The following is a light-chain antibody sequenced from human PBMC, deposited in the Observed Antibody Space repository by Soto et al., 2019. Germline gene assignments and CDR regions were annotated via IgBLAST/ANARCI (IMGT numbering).Light chain of an antibody. CDR3: LLSYTGYLF. J-gene: IGLJ2*01. CDR2: DTR. Sequence: AVVTQEPSLTVSPGGTVTLTCASSTGPVTSDHYTYWIQQRPGQAPRTLIYDTRYKKSWTPARFSASLLGGKAVLTLSGAQPEDEADYYCLLSYTGYLFFGGGTQLTVL. V-gene: IGLV7-46*01. CDR1: TGPVTSDHY.